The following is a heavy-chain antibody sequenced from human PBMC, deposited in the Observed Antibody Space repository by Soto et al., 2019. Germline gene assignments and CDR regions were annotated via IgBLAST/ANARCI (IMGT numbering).Heavy chain of an antibody. Sequence: SETLSLTCTVSGGSISSSSYYWGWIRQPPGKGLGWIGSIYYSGSTYYNPSLKSRVTISVDASKNQFSLKLSSVTAADTAVYYCARQLGSSIAARPTNWFDYWGQGTLVTVSS. CDR1: GGSISSSSYY. CDR3: ARQLGSSIAARPTNWFDY. D-gene: IGHD6-6*01. V-gene: IGHV4-39*01. CDR2: IYYSGST. J-gene: IGHJ5*01.